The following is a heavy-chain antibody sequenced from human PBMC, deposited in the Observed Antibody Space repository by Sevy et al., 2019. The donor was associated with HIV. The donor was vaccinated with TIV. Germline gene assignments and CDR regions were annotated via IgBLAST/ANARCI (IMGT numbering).Heavy chain of an antibody. CDR1: GGSISSSSYY. J-gene: IGHJ4*02. V-gene: IGHV4-39*01. D-gene: IGHD3-10*01. Sequence: SETLSLTCTVSGGSISSSSYYWGWIRQPPGKGLVWIGSIYYSGSTYYNPSLKSRVTISVDTSKNQFSRKLSSVTAADTAVYYCATRGAGYFDYWGQGTLVTVSS. CDR3: ATRGAGYFDY. CDR2: IYYSGST.